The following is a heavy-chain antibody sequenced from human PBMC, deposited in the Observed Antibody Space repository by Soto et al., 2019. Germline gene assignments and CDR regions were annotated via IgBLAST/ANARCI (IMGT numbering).Heavy chain of an antibody. J-gene: IGHJ5*02. V-gene: IGHV3-21*01. CDR1: GFTFSSYS. Sequence: EVQLVESGGGLVKPGGSLRLSCAASGFTFSSYSMNWVRQAPGKGLEWVSSISSSSSYIYYAGSVKGRFTISRDNAKNSLYLQMPSLRAEDTVVYYCASSPTPTWFEPWGQGTLVTVSS. CDR2: ISSSSSYI. CDR3: ASSPTPTWFEP.